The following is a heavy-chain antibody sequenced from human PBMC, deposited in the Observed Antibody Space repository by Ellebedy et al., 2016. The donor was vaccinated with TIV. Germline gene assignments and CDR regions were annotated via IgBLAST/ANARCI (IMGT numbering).Heavy chain of an antibody. J-gene: IGHJ2*01. CDR2: ISGRGINT. CDR1: GFNFKIYS. Sequence: GESLKISXEASGFNFKIYSMAWVRQGPGKGLEWVSGISGRGINTEYEDSVKGRFTISRDNSKNTLYLQMNSLRADDTAVYYCARDPYYGSGYFDLWGRGTLLTVSS. CDR3: ARDPYYGSGYFDL. D-gene: IGHD3-10*01. V-gene: IGHV3-23*01.